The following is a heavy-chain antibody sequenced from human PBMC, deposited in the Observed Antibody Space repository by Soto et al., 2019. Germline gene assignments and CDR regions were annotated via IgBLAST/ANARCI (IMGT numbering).Heavy chain of an antibody. CDR1: GGSFSGYY. J-gene: IGHJ6*02. CDR2: INHSGST. CDR3: ARAPIFAYYYYGMDV. Sequence: SETLSLTCAVYGGSFSGYYWSWIRQPPGKGLEWIGEINHSGSTNYNPSLKSRVTISVDTSKNQFSLKLSSVTAADTAVYYCARAPIFAYYYYGMDVWGQGTTVTVSS. V-gene: IGHV4-34*01. D-gene: IGHD3-3*01.